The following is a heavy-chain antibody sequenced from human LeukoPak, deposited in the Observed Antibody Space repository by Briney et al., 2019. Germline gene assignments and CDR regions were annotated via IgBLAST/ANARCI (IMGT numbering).Heavy chain of an antibody. D-gene: IGHD5-18*01. CDR2: IYGSDDK. V-gene: IGHV2-5*01. CDR1: GFSLDSTAVG. J-gene: IGHJ4*02. CDR3: ARQGYGYVYFDF. Sequence: SGPTLVNPTETHTLTCTFSGFSLDSTAVGVGWVRQPPGKALEWLALIYGSDDKRYMPSLQNRLTITKDTSKNLVVLTMANVDPVDTATYYCARQGYGYVYFDFWGRGILVTVSS.